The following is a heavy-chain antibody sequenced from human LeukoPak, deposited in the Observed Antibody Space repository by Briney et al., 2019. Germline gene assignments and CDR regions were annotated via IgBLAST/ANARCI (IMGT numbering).Heavy chain of an antibody. J-gene: IGHJ4*02. V-gene: IGHV1-69*06. Sequence: GASVKVSCKSSGDTPHSHAISWVGQAPGQGLEWMGRIIPAFGTTNYTQNFQGRVTITVDKSTRTLYMEMSTLRSEDTAVYYCARDYNWNFANSSPFDYWGQGTLVTVSS. CDR3: ARDYNWNFANSSPFDY. CDR2: IIPAFGTT. CDR1: GDTPHSHA. D-gene: IGHD1-1*01.